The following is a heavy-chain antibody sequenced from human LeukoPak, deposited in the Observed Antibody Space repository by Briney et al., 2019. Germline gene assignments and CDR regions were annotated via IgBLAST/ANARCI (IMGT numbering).Heavy chain of an antibody. CDR2: IVVGSGNT. CDR3: AADPPSSGWGRDAFDI. D-gene: IGHD6-19*01. Sequence: PVKVSCKASGFTFTSSAVQWVRQARGQRLEWIGWIVVGSGNTNYAQKFQERVTITRDMSTSTAYMELSSLRSEDTAVYYCAADPPSSGWGRDAFDIWGQGTMVTVSS. J-gene: IGHJ3*02. V-gene: IGHV1-58*01. CDR1: GFTFTSSA.